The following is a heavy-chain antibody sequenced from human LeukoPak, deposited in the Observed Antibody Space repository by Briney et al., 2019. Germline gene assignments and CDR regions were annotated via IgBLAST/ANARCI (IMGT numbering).Heavy chain of an antibody. Sequence: GESLRLSCAASGFTFNEFGVHWVRQAPGQGLEWVALIWYDGSNKYYADSVKGRFTISRDNSKNTVYLQMNSLRVEDTALYYCARDRPTGSYYSIDYWGQGTLATVSS. D-gene: IGHD1-26*01. CDR3: ARDRPTGSYYSIDY. J-gene: IGHJ4*02. CDR1: GFTFNEFG. CDR2: IWYDGSNK. V-gene: IGHV3-33*01.